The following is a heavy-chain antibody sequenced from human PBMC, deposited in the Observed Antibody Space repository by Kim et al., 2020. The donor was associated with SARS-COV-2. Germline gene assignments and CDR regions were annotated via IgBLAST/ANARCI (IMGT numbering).Heavy chain of an antibody. CDR1: GYSFTSYW. Sequence: GESLKISCKGSGYSFTSYWISWVRQMPGKGLEWMGRIDPSDSYTNYSPSFQGHVTISADKSISTAYLQWSSLKASDTAMYYCASLQIWPLPLLEYYYYGMDVWGQGTTVTVSS. CDR3: ASLQIWPLPLLEYYYYGMDV. D-gene: IGHD5-18*01. CDR2: IDPSDSYT. V-gene: IGHV5-10-1*01. J-gene: IGHJ6*02.